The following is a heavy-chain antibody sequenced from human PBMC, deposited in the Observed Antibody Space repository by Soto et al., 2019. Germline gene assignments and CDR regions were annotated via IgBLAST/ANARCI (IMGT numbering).Heavy chain of an antibody. CDR3: ARGVYDFWSGYYQYYFDY. Sequence: GGSLRLSCAASGFTVSSNYMSWVRQAPGKGLEWVSVIYSGGSTYYADSVKGRFTISRDNSKNTLYLQMNSLGAEDTAVYYCARGVYDFWSGYYQYYFDYWGQGTLVTVSS. CDR1: GFTVSSNY. V-gene: IGHV3-53*01. CDR2: IYSGGST. J-gene: IGHJ4*02. D-gene: IGHD3-3*01.